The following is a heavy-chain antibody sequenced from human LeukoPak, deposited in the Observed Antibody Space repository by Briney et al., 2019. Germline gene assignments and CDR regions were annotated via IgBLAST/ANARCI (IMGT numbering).Heavy chain of an antibody. CDR3: AREVPRTGGQTDAFDI. CDR2: INSDGRST. Sequence: SGGSLRLSCAASGFTFSRDWMHWVRQAPGKGLVWLSRINSDGRSTSYADSVKGRFTISRDNAKNTLYLQMNSLRAEDTSVYYCAREVPRTGGQTDAFDIWGQGTMVTVSS. J-gene: IGHJ3*02. D-gene: IGHD7-27*01. V-gene: IGHV3-74*01. CDR1: GFTFSRDW.